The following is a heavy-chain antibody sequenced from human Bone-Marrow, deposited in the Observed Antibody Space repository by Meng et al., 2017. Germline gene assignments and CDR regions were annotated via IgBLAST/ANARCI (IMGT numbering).Heavy chain of an antibody. CDR3: GRDQGRELINH. CDR2: VYHRGDT. V-gene: IGHV4-4*02. CDR1: GDSISSDIW. Sequence: QVRLQESGPRLVKPSATLSLTCDVSGDSISSDIWWSWVRQPPGKGLEWIGEVYHRGDTNYNPSLKSRVDISVDKSKNQFYLSLFSVTAADTAVYYCGRDQGRELINHWGQGTLVTVSS. J-gene: IGHJ4*02. D-gene: IGHD1-7*01.